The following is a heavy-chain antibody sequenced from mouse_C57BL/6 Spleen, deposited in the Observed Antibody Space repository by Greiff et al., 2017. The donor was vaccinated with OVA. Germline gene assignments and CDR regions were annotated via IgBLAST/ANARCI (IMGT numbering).Heavy chain of an antibody. Sequence: QVQLQQSGPELVKPGASVKISCKASGYSFTSYYIHWVKQRPGQGLEWIGWIYPGSGNTKYNEKFKGKATLTADTSSSTAYMQLSSLTSEDSAVYYCARSGYYGSNYFDYWGQGTTLTVSS. V-gene: IGHV1-66*01. CDR2: IYPGSGNT. CDR3: ARSGYYGSNYFDY. D-gene: IGHD1-1*01. CDR1: GYSFTSYY. J-gene: IGHJ2*01.